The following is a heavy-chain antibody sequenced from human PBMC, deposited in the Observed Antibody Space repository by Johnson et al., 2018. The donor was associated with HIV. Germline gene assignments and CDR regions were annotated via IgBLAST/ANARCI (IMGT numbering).Heavy chain of an antibody. V-gene: IGHV3-30*02. D-gene: IGHD6-6*01. CDR1: GFTFSSYG. CDR3: AGAPPGYSRSSGNVFDF. CDR2: IRYDGSNK. J-gene: IGHJ3*01. Sequence: QVQLVESGGGVVQPGGSLRLSCAASGFTFSSYGMHWVRQAPGKGLEWVAFIRYDGSNKYYADSVKGRFTISRDNAKNSLCLQMISLRAEDTAVYYCAGAPPGYSRSSGNVFDFWGQGTMVTVSS.